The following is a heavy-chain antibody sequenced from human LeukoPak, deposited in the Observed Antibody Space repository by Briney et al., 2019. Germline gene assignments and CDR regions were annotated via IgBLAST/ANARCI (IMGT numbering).Heavy chain of an antibody. CDR1: GGTFSSYA. Sequence: SSVKVSCKASGGTFSSYAIIWVRQAPGQGLEWMGGIIPIFGTANYAQKFQGRVTITTDESTSTAYMELSSLRSEDTAVYYCARAYGGNSVDAFDIWGQGTMVTVSS. V-gene: IGHV1-69*05. CDR2: IIPIFGTA. J-gene: IGHJ3*02. CDR3: ARAYGGNSVDAFDI. D-gene: IGHD4-23*01.